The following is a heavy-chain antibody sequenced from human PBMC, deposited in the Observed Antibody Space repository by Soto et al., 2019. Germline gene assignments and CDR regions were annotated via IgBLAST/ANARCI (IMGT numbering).Heavy chain of an antibody. J-gene: IGHJ4*02. V-gene: IGHV3-74*01. Sequence: EVQLVESGGGLVQPGGSLRLSCAVSGLTLRNHWVHWVRQAPGEGLVWVAYINIEGSSTNYADSVKGRFTISRDNAKDTLYLQMNSLRAEDTAVYYCARGCFNTGCYGAYWGPGILVTVSS. CDR1: GLTLRNHW. D-gene: IGHD5-18*01. CDR3: ARGCFNTGCYGAY. CDR2: INIEGSST.